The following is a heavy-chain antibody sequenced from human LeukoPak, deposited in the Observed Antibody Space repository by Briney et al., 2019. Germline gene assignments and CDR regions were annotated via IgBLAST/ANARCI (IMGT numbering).Heavy chain of an antibody. D-gene: IGHD6-19*01. CDR3: ARLEAVASRTFDY. CDR1: GGSISSSSYY. Sequence: SETLSLTCTVSGGSISSSSYYWGWIRQPPGKGPEWIGSIYYSGSTYYNPSLKSRVTISVDTSKNQFSLKLSSVTAADTAVYYCARLEAVASRTFDYWGQGTLVTVSS. V-gene: IGHV4-39*01. J-gene: IGHJ4*02. CDR2: IYYSGST.